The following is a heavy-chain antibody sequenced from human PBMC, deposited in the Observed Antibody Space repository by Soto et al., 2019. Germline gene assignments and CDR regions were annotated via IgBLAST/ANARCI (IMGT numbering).Heavy chain of an antibody. Sequence: ASVKVSCKASGYTFTSYAMHWVRQAPGQRLERMGWINAGNGNTKYSQKFQGRVTITRDTSASTAYMELSSLRSEDTAVYYCARGGPSITALDYWGQGTLVTVSS. CDR2: INAGNGNT. J-gene: IGHJ4*02. CDR3: ARGGPSITALDY. V-gene: IGHV1-3*01. CDR1: GYTFTSYA. D-gene: IGHD1-20*01.